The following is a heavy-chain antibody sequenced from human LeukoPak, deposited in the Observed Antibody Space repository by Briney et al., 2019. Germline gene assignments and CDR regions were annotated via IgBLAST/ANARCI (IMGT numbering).Heavy chain of an antibody. V-gene: IGHV4-31*03. J-gene: IGHJ4*02. CDR2: IYYSGSN. CDR3: ARANYFDKSGEIDY. D-gene: IGHD3-22*01. CDR1: GGSISNSAYY. Sequence: LSLPSTVSGGSISNSAYYWSWIRPHPGEAPEWIGYIYYSGSNYYNPSLQTRLTISIDTSTRQFSLKLTSVTAADTAVYYCARANYFDKSGEIDYWGQGTLVTVSS.